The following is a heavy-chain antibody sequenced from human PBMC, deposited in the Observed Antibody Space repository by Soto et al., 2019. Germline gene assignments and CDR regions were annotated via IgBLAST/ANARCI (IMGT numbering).Heavy chain of an antibody. D-gene: IGHD5-12*01. J-gene: IGHJ4*02. CDR2: ISSSSSYI. CDR1: GFTFSSYS. Sequence: EVQLVESGGGLVKPGGSLRLSCAASGFTFSSYSMNWVRQAPGKGLEWVSSISSSSSYIYYADSVKGRFTISRDNAKNSLYLQMNSLRAEDTAVYYCAREIGDGYKGYFDYWGQGTLVTVSS. CDR3: AREIGDGYKGYFDY. V-gene: IGHV3-21*01.